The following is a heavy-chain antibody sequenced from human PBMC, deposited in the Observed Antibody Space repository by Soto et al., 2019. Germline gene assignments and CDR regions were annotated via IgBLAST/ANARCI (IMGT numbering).Heavy chain of an antibody. CDR3: ARTKRPDARLRGRHYYYYGMDV. CDR2: INHSGST. CDR1: GGSFSGYY. J-gene: IGHJ6*02. Sequence: SETLSLTCAVYGGSFSGYYWSWIRQPPGKGLEWIGEINHSGSTNYNPSLKSRVTISVDTSKNQFSLKLSSVTAADTAVYYCARTKRPDARLRGRHYYYYGMDVWGQGTTVTVSS. V-gene: IGHV4-34*01. D-gene: IGHD2-2*01.